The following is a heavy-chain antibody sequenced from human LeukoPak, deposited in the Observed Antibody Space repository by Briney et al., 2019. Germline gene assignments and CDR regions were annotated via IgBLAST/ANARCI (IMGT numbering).Heavy chain of an antibody. J-gene: IGHJ4*02. CDR1: GFTVSSNY. CDR2: IYSGGST. V-gene: IGHV3-53*01. Sequence: PGGSLRLSCAASGFTVSSNYKSWVRQAPGKGLEWVSVIYSGGSTYYADSVKGRFPISRDNSKNTLYLQMNSLRAEGTAVYYCARFSMVRGVLDYWGQGTLVTVSS. CDR3: ARFSMVRGVLDY. D-gene: IGHD3-10*01.